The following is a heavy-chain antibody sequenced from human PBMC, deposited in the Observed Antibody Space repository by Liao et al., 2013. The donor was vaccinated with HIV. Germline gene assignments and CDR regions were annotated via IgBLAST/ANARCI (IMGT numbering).Heavy chain of an antibody. CDR3: ARGWKYSSSWYLGNWYFDY. J-gene: IGHJ4*02. CDR2: INHSGST. CDR1: GGSFSGYN. Sequence: QVQLQQWGAGLLKPSETLSLTCAVYGGSFSGYNWSWIRQPPGKGLEWIGEINHSGSTNYNPSLKSRVTISVDTSKNQFSLKLSSVTAADTAVYYCARGWKYSSSWYLGNWYFDYWGQGTLVTVSS. D-gene: IGHD6-13*01. V-gene: IGHV4-34*01.